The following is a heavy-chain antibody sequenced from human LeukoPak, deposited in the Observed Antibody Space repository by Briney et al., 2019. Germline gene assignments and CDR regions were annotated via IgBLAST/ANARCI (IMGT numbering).Heavy chain of an antibody. CDR3: ARVSIAARAEDYFDY. CDR2: IYTSGST. Sequence: SETLSLTCTVSGGSHSSYYWSWIRQPAGKGLEWIGRIYTSGSTNYSPSLKSRVTMSLDTSKNQFSLKLSSVTAADTAVYYCARVSIAARAEDYFDYWGQGTLVTVSS. J-gene: IGHJ4*02. V-gene: IGHV4-4*07. D-gene: IGHD6-6*01. CDR1: GGSHSSYY.